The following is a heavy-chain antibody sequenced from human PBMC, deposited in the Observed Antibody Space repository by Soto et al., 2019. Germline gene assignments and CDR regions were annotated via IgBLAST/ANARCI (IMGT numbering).Heavy chain of an antibody. CDR1: GYTFTSYA. Sequence: ASVKVSCKASGYTFTSYAMHWVRQAPGQRLERIGWINAGNGNTKYSQKCQGRVTITRDTSASTAYMEVSSLRSEDTAVYYCARGSSPRLDDWGQGTLVTVSS. CDR2: INAGNGNT. J-gene: IGHJ4*02. V-gene: IGHV1-3*01. CDR3: ARGSSPRLDD.